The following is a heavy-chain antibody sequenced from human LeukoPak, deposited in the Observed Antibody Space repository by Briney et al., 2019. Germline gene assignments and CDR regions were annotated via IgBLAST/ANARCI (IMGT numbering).Heavy chain of an antibody. CDR2: INSDGIST. V-gene: IGHV3-74*01. D-gene: IGHD6-13*01. CDR3: ARGQTGYSSSWSDY. Sequence: GGSLRLSCAASGFTFGSYRMHWVRQAPGKGLVWVSRINSDGISTAYADSVKGRFTISRDNAKNTLYLHMNSLRAEDTAVYYCARGQTGYSSSWSDYWGQGTLVTVSS. CDR1: GFTFGSYR. J-gene: IGHJ4*02.